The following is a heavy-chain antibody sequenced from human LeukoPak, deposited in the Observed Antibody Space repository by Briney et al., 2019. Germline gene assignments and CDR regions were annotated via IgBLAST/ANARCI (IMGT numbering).Heavy chain of an antibody. CDR3: ARARIVVVPAATD. V-gene: IGHV1-2*02. Sequence: ASVKVSCKASGYTFTGYYMHWVRQAPGQGVEWMGWINPNSGGTNYAQKFQGRVTMTRDTSISTAYMELSRLRSDDTAVYYCARARIVVVPAATDWGQGTLVTVSS. J-gene: IGHJ4*02. CDR2: INPNSGGT. CDR1: GYTFTGYY. D-gene: IGHD2-2*01.